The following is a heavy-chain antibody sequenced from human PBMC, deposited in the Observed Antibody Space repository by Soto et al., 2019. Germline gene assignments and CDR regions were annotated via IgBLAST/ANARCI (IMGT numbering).Heavy chain of an antibody. J-gene: IGHJ5*02. CDR2: IYWDDDK. V-gene: IGHV2-5*02. Sequence: QITLKESGPTLVKPTQTLTLTCTFSGFSLSSSGVGVGWIRQPPGKALEWLALIYWDDDKRYSPSLKTRLTITKDTSNKQVVLIMTNMDPVDTATYYCAHSLGEYCFDPWGQGTLVTVSS. CDR3: AHSLGEYCFDP. CDR1: GFSLSSSGVG. D-gene: IGHD3-16*01.